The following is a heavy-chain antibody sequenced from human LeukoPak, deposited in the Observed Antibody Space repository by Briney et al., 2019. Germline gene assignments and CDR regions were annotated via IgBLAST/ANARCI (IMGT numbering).Heavy chain of an antibody. CDR3: AKRDSTGWYSDY. CDR1: GFNLSSSS. CDR2: ISNNGGYT. J-gene: IGHJ4*02. Sequence: GFLRLLCSASGFNLSSSSMGWVRQAPGEGLEWVSAISNNGGYTYYADPVQGRFTISRDNSKSTLCLQMNSLRAEDTAVYYCAKRDSTGWYSDYWGQGTLVTVSS. V-gene: IGHV3-23*01. D-gene: IGHD6-19*01.